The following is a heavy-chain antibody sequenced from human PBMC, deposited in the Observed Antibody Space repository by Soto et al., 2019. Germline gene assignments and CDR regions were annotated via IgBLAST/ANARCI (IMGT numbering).Heavy chain of an antibody. D-gene: IGHD2-2*02. CDR2: IIPILGTA. J-gene: IGHJ6*02. Sequence: SVKVSCKASGGTFSSYAISWVRQAPGQGLEWMGGIIPILGTANYAQKFQGRVTITADKSTSTAYMELSSLRSEDTAVYYCAGPYTGSARRYYYYYGMDVWGQGTTGTVSS. V-gene: IGHV1-69*06. CDR3: AGPYTGSARRYYYYYGMDV. CDR1: GGTFSSYA.